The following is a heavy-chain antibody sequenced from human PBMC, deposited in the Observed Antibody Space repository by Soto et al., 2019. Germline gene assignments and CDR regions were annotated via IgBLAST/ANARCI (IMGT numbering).Heavy chain of an antibody. Sequence: QIQLVESGGDVVQPGRSLRLSCAASGFNFGFFGMHWVRQAPGKGPEWVAFISGDGINTHYADSVRGRFTLSRDYSKRTMYLQMDTLRDDDTALYYCARGNLSFDFDSWGQGTLVTVSS. V-gene: IGHV3-30*03. CDR2: ISGDGINT. J-gene: IGHJ4*02. CDR3: ARGNLSFDFDS. D-gene: IGHD1-26*01. CDR1: GFNFGFFG.